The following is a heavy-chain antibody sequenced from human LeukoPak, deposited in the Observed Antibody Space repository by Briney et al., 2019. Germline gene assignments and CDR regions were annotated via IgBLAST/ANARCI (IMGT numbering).Heavy chain of an antibody. Sequence: GGSLRLACEASGFTLSTYWMNCGRQGPGKGLDWGAEINPDGRRNRHGDSVKGRFTMARDNADNSLSLQMNSLRAEDTAVYYCASWGAGGNSWGQGTLVTVSS. V-gene: IGHV3-7*01. CDR2: INPDGRRN. D-gene: IGHD3-16*01. J-gene: IGHJ4*02. CDR1: GFTLSTYW. CDR3: ASWGAGGNS.